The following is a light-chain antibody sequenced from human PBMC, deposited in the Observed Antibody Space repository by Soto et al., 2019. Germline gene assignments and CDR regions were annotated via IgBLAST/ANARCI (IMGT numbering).Light chain of an antibody. CDR2: DTT. Sequence: QAVVTQEPSLTVSPGGTVTLTCGCSSGGVTSGQYPHWVQQKPGQAPRTLIYDTTNKHSWTPARFSGSLLGGKAALTLSGAQPEDEAHYYCSLTYSSARVFGGGTKVTVL. J-gene: IGLJ3*02. CDR1: SGGVTSGQY. CDR3: SLTYSSARV. V-gene: IGLV7-46*01.